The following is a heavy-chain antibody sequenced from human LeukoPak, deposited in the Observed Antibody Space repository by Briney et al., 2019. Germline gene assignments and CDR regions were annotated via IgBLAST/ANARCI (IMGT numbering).Heavy chain of an antibody. D-gene: IGHD3-9*01. CDR2: IYYSGST. CDR3: ARDHPAYDILTGNSGLYYFDY. V-gene: IGHV4-59*01. Sequence: SETLSLTCTVSGGSISSYYWSWIRQPPGKGLEWIGYIYYSGSTNYNPSLKSRVTISVDTSKNQFSLKLSSVTAADTAVYYCARDHPAYDILTGNSGLYYFDYWGQGTLVTVSS. J-gene: IGHJ4*02. CDR1: GGSISSYY.